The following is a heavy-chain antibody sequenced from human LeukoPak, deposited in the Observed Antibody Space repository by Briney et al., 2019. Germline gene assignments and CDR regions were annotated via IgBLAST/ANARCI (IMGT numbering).Heavy chain of an antibody. CDR2: INHSGST. J-gene: IGHJ3*02. Sequence: KSSETLSLTCTVSGGSISSSSYYWGWIRQPPGKGLEWIGEINHSGSTNYNPSLKSRVTISVDTSKNQFSLKLSSVTAADTAVYYCAKKGYGDYVLGAFDIWGQGTMVTVSS. D-gene: IGHD4-17*01. CDR3: AKKGYGDYVLGAFDI. CDR1: GGSISSSSYY. V-gene: IGHV4-39*07.